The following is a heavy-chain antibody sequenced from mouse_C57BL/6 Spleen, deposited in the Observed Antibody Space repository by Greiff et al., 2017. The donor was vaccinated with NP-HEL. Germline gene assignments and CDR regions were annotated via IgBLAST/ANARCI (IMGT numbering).Heavy chain of an antibody. Sequence: EVKVVESGGGLVKPGGSLKLSCAASGFTFSDYGMHWVRQAPEKGLEWVAYISSGSSTIYYADTVKGRFTISRDNAKNTLFLQMTSLRSEDTAMYYCARDGSSLWFAYWGQGTLVTVSA. CDR1: GFTFSDYG. V-gene: IGHV5-17*01. D-gene: IGHD1-1*01. CDR3: ARDGSSLWFAY. CDR2: ISSGSSTI. J-gene: IGHJ3*01.